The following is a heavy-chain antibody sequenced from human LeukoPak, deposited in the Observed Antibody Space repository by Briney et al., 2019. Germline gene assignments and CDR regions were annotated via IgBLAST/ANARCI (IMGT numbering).Heavy chain of an antibody. CDR2: ISSSSSYT. D-gene: IGHD3-10*01. CDR1: GFTFSDYY. J-gene: IGHJ4*02. CDR3: AREPMVRGVTDY. V-gene: IGHV3-11*06. Sequence: GGSLRLSCAASGFTFSDYYMSWIRQAPGKGLEWVSYISSSSSYTNYADSVKGRFTISRDNAKNSLYLQMNSLRAEDTAVYYCAREPMVRGVTDYWGQGTLVTVSS.